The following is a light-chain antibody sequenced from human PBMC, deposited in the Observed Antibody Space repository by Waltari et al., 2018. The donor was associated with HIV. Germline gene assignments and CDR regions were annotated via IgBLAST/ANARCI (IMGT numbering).Light chain of an antibody. Sequence: QSVLTQPPSSSGTPGQRVTISCSGSSSNIGSYYVSWYQQLPGTAPKRLIYRNNQRPSGVPDRFSGSKSGTSASLAINGLRSEDEADYYCAAWTDSLTAVVFGGGTKLSVL. J-gene: IGLJ2*01. CDR3: AAWTDSLTAVV. V-gene: IGLV1-47*01. CDR2: RNN. CDR1: SSNIGSYY.